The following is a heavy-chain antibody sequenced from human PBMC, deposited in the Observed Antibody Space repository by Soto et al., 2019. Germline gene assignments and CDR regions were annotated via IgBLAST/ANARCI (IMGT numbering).Heavy chain of an antibody. CDR2: IVVGSGNT. CDR1: GFTFTNSA. Sequence: SVKVSCKASGFTFTNSAVQWVRQARGQRLEWIGWIVVGSGNTIYAQNFQERVTITRDMSTSTAYMELSSLRSEDTAVYYCAAENKGYYYGMDVWGQGTTVTVYS. CDR3: AAENKGYYYGMDV. J-gene: IGHJ6*02. V-gene: IGHV1-58*01.